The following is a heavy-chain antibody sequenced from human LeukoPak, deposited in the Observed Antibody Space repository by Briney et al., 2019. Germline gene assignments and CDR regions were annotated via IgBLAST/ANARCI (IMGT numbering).Heavy chain of an antibody. CDR3: ARDPGRTGFDY. J-gene: IGHJ4*02. D-gene: IGHD1/OR15-1a*01. CDR1: GFTFSAYY. V-gene: IGHV3-11*05. Sequence: GGSLRLSCAASGFTFSAYYMSWIRQAPGKGLEWVSYISSSSSYTEYADSVKGRFTISRDNARNSLYLRMTSLRAEDTAVYYCARDPGRTGFDYWGQGTLVTVSS. CDR2: ISSSSSYT.